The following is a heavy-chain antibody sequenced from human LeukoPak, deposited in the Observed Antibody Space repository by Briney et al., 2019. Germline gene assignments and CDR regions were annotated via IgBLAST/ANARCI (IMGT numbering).Heavy chain of an antibody. CDR3: ARVSSPVTTSFDY. J-gene: IGHJ4*02. CDR1: GGSISSYY. D-gene: IGHD4-11*01. Sequence: SETLSHTCTVSGGSISSYYWNWIRQPPGKGLEWIGYIYYSGSTNYNPSLKSRVTISVDTSKNQFSLKLSSVTAADTAVYYCARVSSPVTTSFDYWGQGTLVTVSS. V-gene: IGHV4-59*01. CDR2: IYYSGST.